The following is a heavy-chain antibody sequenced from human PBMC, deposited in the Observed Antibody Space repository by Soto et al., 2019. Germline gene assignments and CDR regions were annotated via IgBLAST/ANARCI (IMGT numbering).Heavy chain of an antibody. CDR2: IYYSGST. D-gene: IGHD4-4*01. Sequence: SETLSLTCTVSGGSITSSSYYWGWIRQPPGKGLEWIGNIYYSGSTYYNPSLKSRVTISVDTSKNQFSLKLSSVTAADTAVYYCARGHLPGGNSFYFDYWGQGSRVTVSS. J-gene: IGHJ4*02. V-gene: IGHV4-39*01. CDR3: ARGHLPGGNSFYFDY. CDR1: GGSITSSSYY.